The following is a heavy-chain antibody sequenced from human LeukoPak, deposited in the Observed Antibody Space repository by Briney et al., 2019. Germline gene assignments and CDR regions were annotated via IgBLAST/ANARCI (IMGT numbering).Heavy chain of an antibody. D-gene: IGHD3-22*01. CDR2: INHRGSA. Sequence: KPSETLSLTCADYGGSLSGYFGSWIRQTPGKGLEWIGEINHRGSANYNPSLNSRVTISVDTSKNQVSLNLRSVTAADTAVYYCAGGYYSTYFDSWGQGTLVTVSS. V-gene: IGHV4-34*01. CDR3: AGGYYSTYFDS. J-gene: IGHJ4*02. CDR1: GGSLSGYF.